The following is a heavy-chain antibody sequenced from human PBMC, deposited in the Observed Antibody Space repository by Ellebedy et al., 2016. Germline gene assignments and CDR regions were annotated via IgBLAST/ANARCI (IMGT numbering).Heavy chain of an antibody. J-gene: IGHJ6*03. V-gene: IGHV3-7*01. D-gene: IGHD2-8*01. CDR3: ARLEWSKPTIYYYYYYMDV. CDR1: GFTFSSYG. Sequence: GESLKISXAASGFTFSSYGMHWVRQAPGKGLEWVANIKLDGSEKYYVDSVKGRFTISRDNAKNSLYLQMDSLRAEDTAVFYCARLEWSKPTIYYYYYYMDVWGKGTTVTVSS. CDR2: IKLDGSEK.